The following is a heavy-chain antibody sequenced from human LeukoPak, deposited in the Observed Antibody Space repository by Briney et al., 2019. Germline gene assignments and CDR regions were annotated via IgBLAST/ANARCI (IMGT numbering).Heavy chain of an antibody. CDR3: ARDLKGITMVRGVDY. CDR1: GRTFSSYA. V-gene: IGHV1-69*05. Sequence: SVKVSCKASGRTFSSYAISWVRQAPGQGLEWMGGIIPIFGTANYAQRFQGRVTMTTDTSTSTAYMELRSLRSDDTAVYYCARDLKGITMVRGVDYWGQGTLVTVSS. CDR2: IIPIFGTA. D-gene: IGHD3-10*01. J-gene: IGHJ4*02.